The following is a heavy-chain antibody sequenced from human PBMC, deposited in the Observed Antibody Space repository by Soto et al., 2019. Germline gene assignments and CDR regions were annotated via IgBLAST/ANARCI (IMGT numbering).Heavy chain of an antibody. V-gene: IGHV1-18*04. CDR1: GYSFTSYG. CDR3: ARDLGYSSGWYGDY. Sequence: EXSVKVSCKASGYSFTSYGISWVRQAPGQGLEWMGWISAYNGNTNYAQKLQGRVTMTTDTSTSTAYMELRSLRSDDTAVYYCARDLGYSSGWYGDYWGQGTLVTVTS. CDR2: ISAYNGNT. J-gene: IGHJ4*02. D-gene: IGHD6-19*01.